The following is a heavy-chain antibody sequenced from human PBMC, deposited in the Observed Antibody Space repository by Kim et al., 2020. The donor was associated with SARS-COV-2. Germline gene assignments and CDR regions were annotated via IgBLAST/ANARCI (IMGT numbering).Heavy chain of an antibody. CDR3: ASFYNWFDP. J-gene: IGHJ5*02. CDR2: NT. Sequence: NTRYSPSFQGQVTISADKSISTAYLQWSSLKASDTAMYYCASFYNWFDPWGQGTLVTVSS. V-gene: IGHV5-51*01. D-gene: IGHD3-3*01.